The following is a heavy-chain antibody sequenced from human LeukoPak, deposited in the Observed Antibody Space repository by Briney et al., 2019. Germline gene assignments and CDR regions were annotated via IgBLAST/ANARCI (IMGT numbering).Heavy chain of an antibody. J-gene: IGHJ4*02. CDR2: ITGSGGST. CDR3: AKDRGSSWFADFDY. CDR1: GFTLSSYG. V-gene: IGHV3-23*01. Sequence: TGGSLRLSCAASGFTLSSYGMSWVRQAPGKGLEWVSAITGSGGSTTHANSVKGRFTISRDNSKNTLYLQRSSLRVEDTAVYYCAKDRGSSWFADFDYWGQGTLVTVSS. D-gene: IGHD6-13*01.